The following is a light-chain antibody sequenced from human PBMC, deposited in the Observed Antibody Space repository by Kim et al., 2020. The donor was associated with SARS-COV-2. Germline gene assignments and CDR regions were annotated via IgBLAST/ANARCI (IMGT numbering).Light chain of an antibody. CDR2: AAS. V-gene: IGKV1-39*01. Sequence: DIQMTQSPSSLSASVGDTVTITCRTSQRVSTYLNWYQQKPGKAPNVLIFAASNLQSGVPSRFSGSGSGTDFTLTISSLQPEDFATYYCQQSYSTPQTFGQGTKVDTK. CDR3: QQSYSTPQT. J-gene: IGKJ1*01. CDR1: QRVSTY.